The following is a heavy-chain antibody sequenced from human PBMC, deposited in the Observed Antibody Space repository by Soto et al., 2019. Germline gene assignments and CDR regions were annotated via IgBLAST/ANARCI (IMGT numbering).Heavy chain of an antibody. J-gene: IGHJ4*02. CDR2: ISSDGSTT. D-gene: IGHD1-26*01. Sequence: EVQLVEAGGDLVQPGGSLRLSCVASGFTFSSYWMHWVRQAPGQGLVWVSRISSDGSTTNYADSVKGRFTISRDNAKNNLYLQMDSLRAEDTALYYCTRVISGSSGLFDYWGQGTLVTVSS. CDR3: TRVISGSSGLFDY. CDR1: GFTFSSYW. V-gene: IGHV3-74*01.